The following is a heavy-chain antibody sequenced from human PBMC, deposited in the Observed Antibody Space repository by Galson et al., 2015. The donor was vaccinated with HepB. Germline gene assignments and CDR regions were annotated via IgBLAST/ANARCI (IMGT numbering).Heavy chain of an antibody. V-gene: IGHV3-30-3*01. CDR3: ARSANYDFWSAYDY. CDR1: GFTFSSYA. J-gene: IGHJ4*02. D-gene: IGHD3-3*01. CDR2: ISYDGSNK. Sequence: SLRLSCAASGFTFSSYAMHWVRQAPGKGLEWVAVISYDGSNKYYADSVKGRFTISRNNSKNTLYLQMNSLRAEDTAVYYCARSANYDFWSAYDYWGQGTLVTVSS.